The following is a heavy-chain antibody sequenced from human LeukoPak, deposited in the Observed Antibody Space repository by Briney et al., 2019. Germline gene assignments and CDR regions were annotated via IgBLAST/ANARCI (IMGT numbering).Heavy chain of an antibody. CDR2: IYYTGAT. J-gene: IGHJ4*02. CDR1: GGSISSYY. CDR3: ASRPADSTWYGVFDY. D-gene: IGHD6-13*01. Sequence: SETLSLTCTVSGGSISSYYWSWIRLPPGKGLEWIGYIYYTGATHYNPSLKSRVTISLDTSKNQFSLKLSSVTAADTAIYYCASRPADSTWYGVFDYWSQGTLVTVSS. V-gene: IGHV4-59*01.